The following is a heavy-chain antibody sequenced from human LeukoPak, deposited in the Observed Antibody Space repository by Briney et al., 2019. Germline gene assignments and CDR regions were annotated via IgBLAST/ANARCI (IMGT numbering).Heavy chain of an antibody. D-gene: IGHD2-21*01. V-gene: IGHV4-4*07. CDR2: ISTSGSS. CDR3: ARDRAVVNAIGGVFDI. CDR1: GASITTYY. J-gene: IGHJ3*02. Sequence: SETLSLTCTVSGASITTYYWTWIRQPAGKGLEWIGRISTSGSSHYNPSLKSRVTMSIDTPKNQISLKLSSVTAADTAVYYCARDRAVVNAIGGVFDIFGPGEMFTVSS.